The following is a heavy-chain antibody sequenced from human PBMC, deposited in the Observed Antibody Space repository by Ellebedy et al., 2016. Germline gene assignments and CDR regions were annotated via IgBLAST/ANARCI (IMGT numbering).Heavy chain of an antibody. CDR3: ARAGDCSGGSCYYGMDV. D-gene: IGHD2-15*01. V-gene: IGHV1-69*06. J-gene: IGHJ6*02. CDR2: IIPIFGTA. CDR1: GGTFSSYA. Sequence: SVKVSCXASGGTFSSYAISWVRQAPGQGLEWMGGIIPIFGTANYAQKFQGRVTITADKSTSTAYMELSSLRSEDTAVYYCARAGDCSGGSCYYGMDVWGQGTTVTVSS.